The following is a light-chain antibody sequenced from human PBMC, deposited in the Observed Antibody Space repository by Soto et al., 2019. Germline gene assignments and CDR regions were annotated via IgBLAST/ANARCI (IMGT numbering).Light chain of an antibody. CDR3: SSYRTSAYVV. V-gene: IGLV2-14*01. Sequence: QSALTQPASVSGSPGQSITISCTGTSSDVGAYNYVSWYQQHSGKAPKLMIYDVSNRPSGVSNRFSGSKSGNTASLTISGLQAEDEADYYCSSYRTSAYVVFGGGTQLTVL. J-gene: IGLJ2*01. CDR2: DVS. CDR1: SSDVGAYNY.